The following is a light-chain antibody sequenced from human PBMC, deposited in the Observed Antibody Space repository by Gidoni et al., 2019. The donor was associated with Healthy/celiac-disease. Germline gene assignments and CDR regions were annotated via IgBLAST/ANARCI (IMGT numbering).Light chain of an antibody. V-gene: IGLV2-18*02. CDR1: SSDVGSYHR. CDR2: EVS. J-gene: IGLJ2*01. CDR3: SSYTSSSTLEDVV. Sequence: QSALTQPPSVSGSPGQSVTIPCTGTSSDVGSYHRVSWYQQPPGTAPKLMIYEVSNRPSGVPDRFSGSKSGNTASLTISGLQAEDEADYYCSSYTSSSTLEDVVFGGGTKLTVL.